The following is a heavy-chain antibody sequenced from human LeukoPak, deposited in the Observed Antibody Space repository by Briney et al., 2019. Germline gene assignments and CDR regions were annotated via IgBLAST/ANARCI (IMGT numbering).Heavy chain of an antibody. V-gene: IGHV3-11*04. CDR2: ISSSGSTI. CDR3: ARVFAAADDY. D-gene: IGHD6-13*01. Sequence: VGSLRLSCAASGFSFSDYYMNWIRQAPGKGLEWVSYISSSGSTIYYADSVKGRFTISRDNAKNSLYLQMNSLRAEDTAVYYCARVFAAADDYWGQGTLVTVSS. J-gene: IGHJ4*02. CDR1: GFSFSDYY.